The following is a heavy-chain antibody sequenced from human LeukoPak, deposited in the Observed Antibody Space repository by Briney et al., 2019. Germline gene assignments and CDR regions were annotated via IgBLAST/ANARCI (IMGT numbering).Heavy chain of an antibody. Sequence: GGSLRLSCAASGFTFSSYGMHWVRQAPGKGLEWVAVISYDGSNKYYADSVKGRFTISRDNSKNTLYLQMYSLRAEDTAVYYCAKGLGDFGRTGAFDIWGQGTMVTVSP. D-gene: IGHD2-21*02. CDR2: ISYDGSNK. J-gene: IGHJ3*02. CDR3: AKGLGDFGRTGAFDI. V-gene: IGHV3-30*18. CDR1: GFTFSSYG.